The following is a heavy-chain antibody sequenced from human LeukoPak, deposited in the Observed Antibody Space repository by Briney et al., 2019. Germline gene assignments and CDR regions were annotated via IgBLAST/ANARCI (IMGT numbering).Heavy chain of an antibody. CDR3: ARDLQTNMVRGVTYWFDP. CDR2: ISAYNGNT. D-gene: IGHD3-10*01. J-gene: IGHJ5*02. Sequence: ASVKVSFKASGYTFTSYGISWVRQAPGQGLEWMGWISAYNGNTNYAQKLQGRVTMTTDTSTSTAYMELRSLRSDDTAVYYCARDLQTNMVRGVTYWFDPWGQGTLVTVSS. CDR1: GYTFTSYG. V-gene: IGHV1-18*01.